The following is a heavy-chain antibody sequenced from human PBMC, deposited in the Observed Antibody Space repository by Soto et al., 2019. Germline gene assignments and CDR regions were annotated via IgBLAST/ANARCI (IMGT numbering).Heavy chain of an antibody. CDR3: GRGLYTGSPHFFV. CDR1: EFTFSTYW. D-gene: IGHD1-26*01. CDR2: IEGDGSDK. Sequence: GGSLRLSCAASEFTFSTYWMTWVRQAPGKGLEWVANIEGDGSDKNYVDSVKGRFIVSRDNAKRSLYLQMNSLRVEDTAVYYCGRGLYTGSPHFFVWGQGTLVTVSS. V-gene: IGHV3-7*05. J-gene: IGHJ4*02.